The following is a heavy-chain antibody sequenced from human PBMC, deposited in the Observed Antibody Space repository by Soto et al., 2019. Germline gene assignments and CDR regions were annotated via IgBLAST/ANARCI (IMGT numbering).Heavy chain of an antibody. CDR3: ASTRILTGFDY. CDR1: GGSISSYY. Sequence: PSETLSLTCTVSGGSISSYYWSWIRQPPGKGLEWIGYIYYSGSTNYNPSLKSRVTISVDTSKNQFSLKLSSVTAADTAVYYCASTRILTGFDYWGQGTLVTVSS. CDR2: IYYSGST. V-gene: IGHV4-59*08. D-gene: IGHD3-9*01. J-gene: IGHJ4*02.